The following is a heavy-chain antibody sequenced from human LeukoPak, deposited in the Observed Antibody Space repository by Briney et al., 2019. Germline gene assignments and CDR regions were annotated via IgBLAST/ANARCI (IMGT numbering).Heavy chain of an antibody. CDR3: ARGWDRGVIRTFDI. CDR1: GFTFSTYA. D-gene: IGHD3-10*01. CDR2: ITISSSNR. Sequence: PGGSLRLSCAASGFTFSTYAMSWVRQAPGKGLEWVSHITISSSNRYYADSVKGRFTISRDDAKSSLYLQMNSLRDEDTAVYYCARGWDRGVIRTFDIWGQGTMVTVSS. J-gene: IGHJ3*02. V-gene: IGHV3-48*02.